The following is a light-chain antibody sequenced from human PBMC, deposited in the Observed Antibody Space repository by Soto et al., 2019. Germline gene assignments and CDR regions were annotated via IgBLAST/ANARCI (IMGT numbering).Light chain of an antibody. V-gene: IGLV2-14*01. Sequence: QSALTQPASVSGSPGQSITISCTGSGSDIGAYNYVSWYQQHPGKAPKLLIHGVTRRPSGVSSRFSASKSAYTASLTISGLQAEDEANYYCSSFTTSYFYVFGPVTKVTVL. J-gene: IGLJ1*01. CDR2: GVT. CDR1: GSDIGAYNY. CDR3: SSFTTSYFYV.